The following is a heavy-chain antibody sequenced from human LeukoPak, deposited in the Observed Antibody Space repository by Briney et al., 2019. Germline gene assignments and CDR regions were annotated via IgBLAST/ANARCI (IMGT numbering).Heavy chain of an antibody. CDR2: ISAYNGNT. V-gene: IGHV1-18*01. Sequence: GASVKLSCKASGCTFTNYGISWVRQAPGQGLEWMGWISAYNGNTNYAQKLQGRVTMTTDTSTSTAYMELRSLRSDDTAVYYCARDRPYYYDSSAYYPDFWGQGTLVTVSS. CDR3: ARDRPYYYDSSAYYPDF. J-gene: IGHJ4*02. D-gene: IGHD3-22*01. CDR1: GCTFTNYG.